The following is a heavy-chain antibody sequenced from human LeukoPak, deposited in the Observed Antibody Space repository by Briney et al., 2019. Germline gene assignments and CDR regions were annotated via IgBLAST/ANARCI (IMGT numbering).Heavy chain of an antibody. D-gene: IGHD3-10*01. Sequence: SETLSLTCTVSGGSISSHYWRWIRQPPGKGLEWIGYIYYSGSNNYNPSLKSRVTISVDTSKNKFSLKLSSVTAADTAVYYCARNRRGVPYFDYWGQGTLVTVSS. V-gene: IGHV4-59*11. CDR3: ARNRRGVPYFDY. J-gene: IGHJ4*02. CDR1: GGSISSHY. CDR2: IYYSGSN.